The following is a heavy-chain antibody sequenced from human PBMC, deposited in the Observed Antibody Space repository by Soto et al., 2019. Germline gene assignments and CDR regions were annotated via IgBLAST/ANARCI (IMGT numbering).Heavy chain of an antibody. CDR3: SQDSPNNQESVWSKYYYYGLDV. D-gene: IGHD3-16*01. V-gene: IGHV3-23*01. Sequence: QPGGSLRLACAASGFTFSSYAMSWVRQAPGKGLEWVSAISGSGGSTYYADSVKGRFTISRDNSKNTLYLQMNSLRAEDTAVYYCSQDSPNNQESVWSKYYYYGLDVWGQGTTVTVSS. J-gene: IGHJ6*02. CDR2: ISGSGGST. CDR1: GFTFSSYA.